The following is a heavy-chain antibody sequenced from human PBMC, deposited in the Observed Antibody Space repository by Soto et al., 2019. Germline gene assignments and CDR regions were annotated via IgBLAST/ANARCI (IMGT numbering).Heavy chain of an antibody. CDR2: IYYSGST. J-gene: IGHJ4*02. V-gene: IGHV4-59*01. D-gene: IGHD2-15*01. CDR1: GVSTRSFH. Sequence: SVMLSLRCTAAGVSTRSFHVSWIGQPPGKGLEWIGYIYYSGSTNYNPSLKSRVTISVDTSKNQFSLKLSSVTAADTAVYYCARVLPASYYVDDLGQGTLVTFSS. CDR3: ARVLPASYYVDD.